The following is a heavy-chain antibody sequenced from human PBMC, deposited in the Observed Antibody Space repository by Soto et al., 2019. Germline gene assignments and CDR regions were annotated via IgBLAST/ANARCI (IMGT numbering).Heavy chain of an antibody. CDR1: GGSFSGYY. Sequence: PSETLSLTCAVYGGSFSGYYWSWIRQPPGKGLEWIGEINHSGSTNYNPSLKSRVTISVDTSKNQFSLKLSSVTAADTAVYYCARTRPPSGLYYYGSGSPKSYFDYWGQGTLVTVSS. V-gene: IGHV4-34*01. CDR2: INHSGST. D-gene: IGHD3-10*01. CDR3: ARTRPPSGLYYYGSGSPKSYFDY. J-gene: IGHJ4*02.